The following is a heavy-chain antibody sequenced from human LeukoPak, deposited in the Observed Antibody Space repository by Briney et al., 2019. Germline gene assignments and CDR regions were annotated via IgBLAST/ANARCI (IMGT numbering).Heavy chain of an antibody. J-gene: IGHJ6*03. CDR2: INQSGST. D-gene: IGHD5-12*01. CDR3: ARGPLRGYSGYGYYYYYMDV. CDR1: GGAFSGYY. V-gene: IGHV4-34*01. Sequence: KPSETLSLHCAVYGGAFSGYYRSWVRQPPGKGPEWIGEINQSGSTNYNPSLKSRVTISVDTSKNQFSLKLSSVTAADTAVYYCARGPLRGYSGYGYYYYYMDVWGKGTTVAVSS.